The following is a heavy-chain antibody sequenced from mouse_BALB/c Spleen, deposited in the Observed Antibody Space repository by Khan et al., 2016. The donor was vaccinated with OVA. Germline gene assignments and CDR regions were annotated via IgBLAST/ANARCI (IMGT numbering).Heavy chain of an antibody. Sequence: VQLQESGAELARPGASVKMSCKASGYTFTSYTIHWIKERPGQGLEWIGYINPSNGYTNYNQKFKDKATLTTDKSSTTAYLQLSSLTSDDSADDKRIRDGAYHRNDGWFAYWGQGTLVTVSA. CDR3: IRDGAYHRNDGWFAY. D-gene: IGHD2-14*01. CDR1: GYTFTSYT. V-gene: IGHV1-4*01. CDR2: INPSNGYT. J-gene: IGHJ3*01.